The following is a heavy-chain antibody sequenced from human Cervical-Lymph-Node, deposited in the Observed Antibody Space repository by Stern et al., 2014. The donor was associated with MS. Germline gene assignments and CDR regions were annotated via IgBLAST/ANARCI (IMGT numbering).Heavy chain of an antibody. D-gene: IGHD5-24*01. CDR2: ITTNTGNT. J-gene: IGHJ4*02. CDR3: ARVSRDGCSLSGY. V-gene: IGHV7-4-1*02. Sequence: VQLVQSGSELKKPGASVKVSCKASGYSFTNYAISWVRQAPGQGLHWMGWITTNTGNTTYAQEFTGTLCLSLDTSVSTAYLQISSLQAEDTAVYYCARVSRDGCSLSGYWGQGTLVTVSS. CDR1: GYSFTNYA.